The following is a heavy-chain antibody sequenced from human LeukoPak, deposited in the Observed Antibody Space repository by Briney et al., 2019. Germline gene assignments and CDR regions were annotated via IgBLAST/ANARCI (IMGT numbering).Heavy chain of an antibody. CDR1: GFTFSSYE. V-gene: IGHV3-48*03. Sequence: GGSLRLSCAGSGFTFSSYEMNWVRQAPGKGLERVSHISSSGSTIYYADSVKGRFTISRDNAKNSLYLQMNSLRAEDTAVYYCARPNPLGYCSSTSCYEYYFDYWGQGTLVTVSS. CDR2: ISSSGSTI. CDR3: ARPNPLGYCSSTSCYEYYFDY. D-gene: IGHD2-2*01. J-gene: IGHJ4*02.